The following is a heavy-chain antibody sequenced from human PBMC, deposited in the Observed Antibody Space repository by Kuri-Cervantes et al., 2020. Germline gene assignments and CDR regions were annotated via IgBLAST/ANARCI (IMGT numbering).Heavy chain of an antibody. D-gene: IGHD3-10*01. J-gene: IGHJ6*02. Sequence: GGSLRLSCAASGFTFSSYGMHWVRQAPGKGLEWVAVIWYDGSNKYYADSVKGRFTISRDNSKNTLYLQMNSLRAEDTAVYYCARGVADFISQYYYGSGSWYGMDVWGQGTTVTVSS. V-gene: IGHV3-33*01. CDR2: IWYDGSNK. CDR1: GFTFSSYG. CDR3: ARGVADFISQYYYGSGSWYGMDV.